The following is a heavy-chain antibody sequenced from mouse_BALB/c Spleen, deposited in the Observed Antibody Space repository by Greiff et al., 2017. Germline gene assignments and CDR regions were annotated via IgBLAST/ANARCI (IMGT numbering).Heavy chain of an antibody. V-gene: IGHV1-18*01. CDR3: ARVTTATSYAMDY. CDR2: INPNNGGT. Sequence: VHVKQSGPELVKPGASVKIPCKASGYTFTDYNMDWVKQSHGKSLEWIGDINPNNGGTIYNQKFKGKATLTVDKSSSTAYMELRSLTSEDTAVYYCARVTTATSYAMDYWGQGTSVTVSS. CDR1: GYTFTDYN. D-gene: IGHD1-2*01. J-gene: IGHJ4*01.